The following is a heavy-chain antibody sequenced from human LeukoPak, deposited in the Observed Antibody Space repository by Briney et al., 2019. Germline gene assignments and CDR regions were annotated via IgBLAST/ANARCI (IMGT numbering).Heavy chain of an antibody. CDR1: GGSFSGYY. D-gene: IGHD6-13*01. Sequence: PSETLSLTCAVYGGSFSGYYWSWIRQPPGKGLEWIGEISHSGSTNYNPSLKSRVTISVDTSKNQFSLKLSSVTAADTAVYYCARGRRYSSSWYGGPNWFDPWGQGTLVTVSS. CDR3: ARGRRYSSSWYGGPNWFDP. J-gene: IGHJ5*02. CDR2: ISHSGST. V-gene: IGHV4-34*01.